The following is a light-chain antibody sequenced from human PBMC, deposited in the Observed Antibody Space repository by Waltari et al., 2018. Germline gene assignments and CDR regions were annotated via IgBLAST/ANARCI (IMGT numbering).Light chain of an antibody. Sequence: QSVLTQPPSASGTTGERVTISCSVSSSTVGSNTENWYQQLPGTAPKLLIYSNNQRPSGVPDRFSGSKSGNSASLAISGLQSEDEADYYCAAWDDSLKGVFGGGTKLTVL. CDR3: AAWDDSLKGV. CDR2: SNN. CDR1: SSTVGSNT. V-gene: IGLV1-44*01. J-gene: IGLJ2*01.